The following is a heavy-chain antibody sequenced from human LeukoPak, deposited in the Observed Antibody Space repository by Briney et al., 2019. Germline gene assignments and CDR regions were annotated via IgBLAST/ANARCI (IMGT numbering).Heavy chain of an antibody. J-gene: IGHJ5*02. CDR1: GGSISSYY. Sequence: SETLSLTCTVSGGSISSYYWSWIRQPPGKGLEWIGYLYYSGSTNYNPSLKSRVTISVDTSKNQFSLKLSSVTAADTAVYYCASGVRLLGNWFDPWGQGTLVTVSS. D-gene: IGHD2-21*02. V-gene: IGHV4-59*08. CDR2: LYYSGST. CDR3: ASGVRLLGNWFDP.